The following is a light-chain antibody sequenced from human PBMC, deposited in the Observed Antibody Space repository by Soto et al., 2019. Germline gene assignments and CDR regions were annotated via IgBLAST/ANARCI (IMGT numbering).Light chain of an antibody. CDR1: SSDIGGYNY. Sequence: QSALTQPPSASGSPGQSVTISCTGTSSDIGGYNYVSWYQPHPGKAPKLMIYEVSRRPSGVTDRFSGSTSGNTAFLTVSGLPAVHEAEYSCSSYAGSNTYVVFGGGTKLTVL. J-gene: IGLJ2*01. CDR2: EVS. CDR3: SSYAGSNTYVV. V-gene: IGLV2-8*01.